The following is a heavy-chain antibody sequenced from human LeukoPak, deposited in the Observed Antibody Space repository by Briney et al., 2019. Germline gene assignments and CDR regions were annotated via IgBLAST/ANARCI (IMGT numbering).Heavy chain of an antibody. J-gene: IGHJ5*02. CDR3: ARMGLYYYGFGEWNWFDP. CDR2: IYYSGST. V-gene: IGHV4-59*12. CDR1: GGSISSYY. D-gene: IGHD3-10*01. Sequence: PSETLSLTCTVSGGSISSYYWSWIRQPPGKGLEWIGYIYYSGSTNYNPSLKSRVTISVDTSKNQFSLKLSSVTAADTAVYYYARMGLYYYGFGEWNWFDPWGQGTLVTVSS.